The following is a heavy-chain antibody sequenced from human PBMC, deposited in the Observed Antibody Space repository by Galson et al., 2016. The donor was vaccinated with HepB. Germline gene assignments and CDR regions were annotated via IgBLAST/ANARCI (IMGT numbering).Heavy chain of an antibody. D-gene: IGHD3-3*01. Sequence: SVKVSCKASGYTFASYGISWVRQAPGQGLEWMGWISTKNGNTKYAQKVQGRVTMTTDTSTSTAYMDLRSLRFDDTAVYYCARGGVRTYDFWSGHHGDYWGQGTLVTVSS. CDR2: ISTKNGNT. CDR1: GYTFASYG. J-gene: IGHJ4*02. V-gene: IGHV1-18*01. CDR3: ARGGVRTYDFWSGHHGDY.